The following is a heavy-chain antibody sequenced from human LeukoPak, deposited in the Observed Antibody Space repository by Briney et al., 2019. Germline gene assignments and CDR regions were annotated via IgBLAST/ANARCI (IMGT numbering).Heavy chain of an antibody. Sequence: GGSLRLSCTASGFTFGDYAMSWVRQAPGKGLEWVSAISGGGSGTYYADSVKGRFTISRDNSKNTLYLQMNSLRAEDTAVYYCAKYGSIAARLDYGMDVWGQGTTVTVSS. CDR2: ISGGGSGT. CDR1: GFTFGDYA. CDR3: AKYGSIAARLDYGMDV. V-gene: IGHV3-23*01. D-gene: IGHD6-6*01. J-gene: IGHJ6*02.